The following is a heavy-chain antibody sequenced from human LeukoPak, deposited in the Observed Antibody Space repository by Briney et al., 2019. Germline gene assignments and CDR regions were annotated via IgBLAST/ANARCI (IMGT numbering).Heavy chain of an antibody. Sequence: GGSLRLSCAASGFTFSDYYMSWIRQAPGKGLEWISYISSSGNTKYYADSVKGRFTLSRDNAKNSLYLQMNSLRAEDTAVYYCARRGYSGSYYFEDWGQGTLVTVSS. CDR2: ISSSGNTK. D-gene: IGHD1-26*01. CDR1: GFTFSDYY. CDR3: ARRGYSGSYYFED. V-gene: IGHV3-11*04. J-gene: IGHJ4*02.